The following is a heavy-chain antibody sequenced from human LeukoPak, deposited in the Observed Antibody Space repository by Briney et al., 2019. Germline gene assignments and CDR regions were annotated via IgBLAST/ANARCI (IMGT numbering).Heavy chain of an antibody. CDR2: IWSDGTNK. Sequence: GGSLRLSCAASGFTFSSYGMHWVRQAPGTGLEWVAIIWSDGTNKYYADSVKGRFTISRDNSKNTLYLQMNSLRAEDTAVYYCARDPNVGDRGYFDSWGQGTLVTVSS. D-gene: IGHD2-21*02. V-gene: IGHV3-33*01. J-gene: IGHJ4*02. CDR3: ARDPNVGDRGYFDS. CDR1: GFTFSSYG.